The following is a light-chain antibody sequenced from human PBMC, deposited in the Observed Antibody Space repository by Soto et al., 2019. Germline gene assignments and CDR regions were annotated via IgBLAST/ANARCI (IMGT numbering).Light chain of an antibody. CDR3: HQYVTSPSIT. CDR2: AAS. J-gene: IGKJ5*01. Sequence: EIVLTQSPVALSLSPGATATLSCWASESIADYLAWYQQRPGQAPRLLIYAASRRASGTPHRFSGSGSERAFTLAISGLEPADFGVYYCHQYVTSPSITFGQGTRLEIK. V-gene: IGKV3-20*01. CDR1: ESIADY.